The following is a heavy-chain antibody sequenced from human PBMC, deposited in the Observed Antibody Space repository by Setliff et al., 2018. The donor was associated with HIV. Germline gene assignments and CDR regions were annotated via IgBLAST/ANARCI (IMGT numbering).Heavy chain of an antibody. CDR2: INPSGGGT. V-gene: IGHV1-46*01. D-gene: IGHD1-1*01. CDR3: ARATEAGTIDY. CDR1: GYTFTSYY. Sequence: ASVKVSCKASGYTFTSYYMYWVRRAPGQGLEWMGIINPSGGGTTYARKFQGRVTVTRDTSTTTVYMELSGLRSEDTAVYYCARATEAGTIDYWGQGTRVTVSS. J-gene: IGHJ4*02.